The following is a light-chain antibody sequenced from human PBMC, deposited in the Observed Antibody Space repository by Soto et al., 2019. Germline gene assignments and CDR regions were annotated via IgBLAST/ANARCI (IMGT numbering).Light chain of an antibody. CDR3: QQYNDWWT. CDR1: QSLFYSSNNKDY. CDR2: WAS. J-gene: IGKJ1*01. V-gene: IGKV4-1*01. Sequence: DIVMTRSPDSLAVSLVDGGTINCKSSQSLFYSSNNKDYLGWYQQKPGQPPKLLIYWASTRQSGVPDRFSGSGSGTEFTLTISSLQSEDFAVYYCQQYNDWWTFGQGTKVDIK.